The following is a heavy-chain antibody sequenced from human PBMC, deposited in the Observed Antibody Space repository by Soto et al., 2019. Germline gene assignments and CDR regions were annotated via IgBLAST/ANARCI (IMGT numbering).Heavy chain of an antibody. V-gene: IGHV4-34*01. J-gene: IGHJ5*02. D-gene: IGHD2-8*01. CDR3: ARGGYCTNGVCYRWFDP. Sequence: PSETLSLTCAVYGGSFSGYYWSCIRQPPGKGLEWIVEINHSGSTNYNPSLKSRVTISVDTSKNQFSLKLSSVTAADTAVYYCARGGYCTNGVCYRWFDPWGQGTLVT. CDR2: INHSGST. CDR1: GGSFSGYY.